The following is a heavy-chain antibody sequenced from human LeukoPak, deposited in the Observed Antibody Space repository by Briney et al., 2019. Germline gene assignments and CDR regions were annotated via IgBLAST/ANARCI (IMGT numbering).Heavy chain of an antibody. CDR3: ARGASSWYYYYYGMDV. V-gene: IGHV4-59*01. D-gene: IGHD6-13*01. J-gene: IGHJ6*02. CDR2: IYYSGST. Sequence: SETLPLTCTVSGVSISSYYWSWIRQPPGKGLEWIGYIYYSGSTNYNPSLKSRVTISVDTSKNQFSLKLSSVTAADTAVYYCARGASSWYYYYYGMDVWGQGTTVTVSS. CDR1: GVSISSYY.